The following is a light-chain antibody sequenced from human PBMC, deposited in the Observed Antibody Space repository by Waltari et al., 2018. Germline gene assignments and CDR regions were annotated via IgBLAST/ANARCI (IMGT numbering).Light chain of an antibody. Sequence: QCALTQPASVSGSPGQSITIPCPGTSRDVGTYNLFSWYQQHPGKAPKLMIYEATKRPSGVSNRFSGSKSGNTASLTISGLQAEDEADYYCSSYAGNCNLVVFGGGTKLTVL. J-gene: IGLJ2*01. CDR2: EAT. CDR1: SRDVGTYNL. CDR3: SSYAGNCNLVV. V-gene: IGLV2-23*01.